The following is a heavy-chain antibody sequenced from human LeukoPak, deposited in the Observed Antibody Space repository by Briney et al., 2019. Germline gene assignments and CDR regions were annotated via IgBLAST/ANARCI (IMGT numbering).Heavy chain of an antibody. CDR3: ARPTIAAAGNFEY. J-gene: IGHJ4*02. V-gene: IGHV3-21*05. CDR1: EFSFSSYW. D-gene: IGHD6-13*01. Sequence: GGSLRLSCAGSEFSFSSYWMHWVRQPPEKGLEWVSHISSFSNFRSYADSVKGRFTISRDNAKNSLYLQVNSLRAEDTAVYYCARPTIAAAGNFEYWGQGTLVTVSS. CDR2: ISSFSNFR.